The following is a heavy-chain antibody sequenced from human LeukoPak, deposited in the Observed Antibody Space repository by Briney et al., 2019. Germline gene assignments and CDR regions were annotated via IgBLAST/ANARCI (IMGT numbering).Heavy chain of an antibody. D-gene: IGHD2-2*02. J-gene: IGHJ3*02. CDR1: GFMFSSYN. V-gene: IGHV3-21*01. Sequence: KPGGSLRLSCAASGFMFSSYNTNWVRQAPGKGLEWVSAITTGSGYMYYTDSVKGRFTISRDNAKNSLYLQMNSLRAEDTALYYCARDWRDCSSTSCYKVHDAFDIWGQGTMVTVSS. CDR3: ARDWRDCSSTSCYKVHDAFDI. CDR2: ITTGSGYM.